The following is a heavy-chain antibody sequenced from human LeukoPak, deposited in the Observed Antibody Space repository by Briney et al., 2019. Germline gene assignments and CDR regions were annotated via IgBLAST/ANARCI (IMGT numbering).Heavy chain of an antibody. CDR3: ARIAVAGTAFDY. CDR2: IYYSGST. D-gene: IGHD6-19*01. Sequence: KPSETLSLTCTVSGGSISSYYWSWIRQPPGKGLEWIGYIYYSGSTNYNPSLKSRVTISVDTSKNQFSLKLSSVTAADTAVYYCARIAVAGTAFDYWGQGTLVTVSS. J-gene: IGHJ4*02. CDR1: GGSISSYY. V-gene: IGHV4-59*01.